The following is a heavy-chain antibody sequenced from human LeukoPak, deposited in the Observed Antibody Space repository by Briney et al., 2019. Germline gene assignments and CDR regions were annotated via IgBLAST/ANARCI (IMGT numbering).Heavy chain of an antibody. Sequence: SETLSLTCTVSGGSISSYYWSWIRQPPGKGLGWIGYIYCSGSTNYNPSLKSRVTISVDTSKNQFSLKLSSVTAADTAVYYCARGTGDYDFWSGYYLLWFDPWGQGTLVTVSS. CDR3: ARGTGDYDFWSGYYLLWFDP. D-gene: IGHD3-3*01. CDR1: GGSISSYY. V-gene: IGHV4-59*01. CDR2: IYCSGST. J-gene: IGHJ5*02.